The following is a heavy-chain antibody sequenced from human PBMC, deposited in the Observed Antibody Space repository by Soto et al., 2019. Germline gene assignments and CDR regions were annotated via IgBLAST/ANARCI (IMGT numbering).Heavy chain of an antibody. CDR1: GYTFSDYY. CDR3: AREPATAKPEGVDF. Sequence: ASVKVSCKASGYTFSDYYIHWVRQAPGHGLEWMGWINPNSGGTKYAPKFQGGVTMTRDTSITTAYMELSRLRSGDTAVYYCAREPATAKPEGVDFWGQGTLVTVSS. V-gene: IGHV1-2*02. CDR2: INPNSGGT. J-gene: IGHJ4*02. D-gene: IGHD1-1*01.